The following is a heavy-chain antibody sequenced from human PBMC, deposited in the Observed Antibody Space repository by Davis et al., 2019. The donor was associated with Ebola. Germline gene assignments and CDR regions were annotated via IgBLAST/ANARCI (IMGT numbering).Heavy chain of an antibody. D-gene: IGHD6-13*01. CDR3: ARGRLAGNYYYYGMDV. V-gene: IGHV3-72*01. Sequence: GESLKISCAASGFTFSEHYMDWVRQAPAQGLEWVGRIRNKANSYTTEYAASVKGRFTISRDESKNSLYLQMNSLKTEDTAVYYCARGRLAGNYYYYGMDVWGQGTTVTVSS. CDR1: GFTFSEHY. CDR2: IRNKANSYTT. J-gene: IGHJ6*02.